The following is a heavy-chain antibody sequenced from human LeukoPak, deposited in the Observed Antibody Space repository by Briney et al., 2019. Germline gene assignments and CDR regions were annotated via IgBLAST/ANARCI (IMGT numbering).Heavy chain of an antibody. CDR2: ISGNGRDT. Sequence: GGSLRLSCEGSGFIFSSFAMNWVRQAPGKGPEWVASISGNGRDTYYADSVKGRFTISRDSPDNTLYLQMNGLRTDDTAVYYCTKDQEIATIGGYFDSWGQGTLVTVSS. V-gene: IGHV3-23*01. CDR3: TKDQEIATIGGYFDS. D-gene: IGHD5-24*01. J-gene: IGHJ4*03. CDR1: GFIFSSFA.